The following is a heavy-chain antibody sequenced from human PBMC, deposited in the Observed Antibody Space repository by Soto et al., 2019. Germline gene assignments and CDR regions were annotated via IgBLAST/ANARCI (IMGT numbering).Heavy chain of an antibody. Sequence: SETLSLTCTVSGGSISSYYWSWIRQPPGKGLEWIGYIYYSGSTNYDPSLKSRVTISVDTSKNQFSLKLSSVTAADTAVYYCARRGNYYDSSGYLYYYGMDVWGQGTTVTVSS. CDR2: IYYSGST. D-gene: IGHD3-22*01. CDR1: GGSISSYY. CDR3: ARRGNYYDSSGYLYYYGMDV. J-gene: IGHJ6*02. V-gene: IGHV4-59*01.